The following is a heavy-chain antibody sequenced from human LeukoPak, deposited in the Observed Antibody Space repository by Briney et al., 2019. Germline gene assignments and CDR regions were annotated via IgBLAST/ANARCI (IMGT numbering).Heavy chain of an antibody. CDR2: IYHSGST. CDR1: GYSISSGYY. D-gene: IGHD4-17*01. CDR3: ARDFLRGLINWFDP. Sequence: SETLSLTCTVSGYSISSGYYWGWIRQPPGKGLWWIGSIYHSGSTYYNPSLKSRVTISVDTSKNQFSLKLSSVTAADTAVYYCARDFLRGLINWFDPWGQGTLVTVSS. J-gene: IGHJ5*02. V-gene: IGHV4-38-2*02.